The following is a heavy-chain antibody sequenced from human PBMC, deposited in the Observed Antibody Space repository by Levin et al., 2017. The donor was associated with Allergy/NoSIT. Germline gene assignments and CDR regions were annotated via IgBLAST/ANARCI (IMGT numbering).Heavy chain of an antibody. Sequence: GGSLRLSCAASGFTFSTYDMHWVRQVTGKGLEWVSIISAAGDTSYPASVKGRFTISRENAKNSLYLQMNSLRAGDTAVYYCARGRAYHYGSGNYRGLDYWGQGTLVTVSS. V-gene: IGHV3-13*01. CDR3: ARGRAYHYGSGNYRGLDY. D-gene: IGHD3-10*01. CDR1: GFTFSTYD. J-gene: IGHJ4*02. CDR2: ISAAGDT.